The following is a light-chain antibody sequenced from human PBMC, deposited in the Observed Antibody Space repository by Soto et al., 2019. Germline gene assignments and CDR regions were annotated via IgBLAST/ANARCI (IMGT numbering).Light chain of an antibody. Sequence: EIVLTQSPGTLSLSPGERATLSCRASQSVSSNYLAWYQQKPGQAPRLLIYGASSRATGIPDRFSCSGSGTDFTLTISRLEPEDFAVYYCHQYGSSLRITFGPGTKVDIK. J-gene: IGKJ3*01. CDR1: QSVSSNY. CDR3: HQYGSSLRIT. V-gene: IGKV3-20*01. CDR2: GAS.